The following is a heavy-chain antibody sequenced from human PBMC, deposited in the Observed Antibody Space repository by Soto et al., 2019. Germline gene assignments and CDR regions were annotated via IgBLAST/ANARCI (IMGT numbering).Heavy chain of an antibody. CDR3: ARSPGVFDY. CDR2: LVPVFGTA. J-gene: IGHJ4*02. V-gene: IGHV1-69*06. Sequence: QVQLVQSGAEVKKPGSAVEVSSNASGGTFSSLAISWVRQAPGQGLEWMGGLVPVFGTANYAQKFQGRVTITADTSTSTSYMELGSLRSEDTAVYYCARSPGVFDYWGQGTLVTLSS. CDR1: GGTFSSLA. D-gene: IGHD3-10*01.